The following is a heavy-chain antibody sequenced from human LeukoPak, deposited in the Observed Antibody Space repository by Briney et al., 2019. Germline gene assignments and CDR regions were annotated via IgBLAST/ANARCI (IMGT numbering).Heavy chain of an antibody. CDR2: IPYDGDYK. D-gene: IGHD3-22*01. J-gene: IGHJ4*02. V-gene: IGHV3-30*02. CDR3: AKRDSKSSGYSFDH. CDR1: GFTFSSYG. Sequence: GGSLRLSCAASGFTFSSYGMHWVRQAPGKGLEWVAFIPYDGDYKYYADSVKGRFTISRDDSKNMVYLQVNSLRPEDTAVYYCAKRDSKSSGYSFDHWGQGTLVTVSS.